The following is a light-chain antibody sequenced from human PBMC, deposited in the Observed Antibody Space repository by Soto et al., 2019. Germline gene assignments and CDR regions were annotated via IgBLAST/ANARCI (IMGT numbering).Light chain of an antibody. CDR1: QNIGNW. CDR2: DAS. Sequence: DIQMTQSPSTLSASVGDRVTITCRASQNIGNWLAWYQQKPGKAPKVLIYDASSLESGAPSRFTGSGSGTEFTLTISSLQPDDFAIYYCLQHNSYPYTFGQGTKLEIK. J-gene: IGKJ2*01. CDR3: LQHNSYPYT. V-gene: IGKV1-5*01.